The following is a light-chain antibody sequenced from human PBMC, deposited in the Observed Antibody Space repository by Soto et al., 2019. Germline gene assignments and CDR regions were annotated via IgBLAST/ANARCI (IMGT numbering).Light chain of an antibody. V-gene: IGKV1-9*01. CDR2: AAS. CDR1: QGINNF. J-gene: IGKJ4*01. CDR3: QHLYTYPRS. Sequence: DIPLTQSPSFLSASVGDRVTITCRASQGINNFLAWYQQRSGKAPNLLIYAASTLQSGVPSRFSGSGSGTEFTLTISSLQPEDFATYYCQHLYTYPRSFGGGTKVDIK.